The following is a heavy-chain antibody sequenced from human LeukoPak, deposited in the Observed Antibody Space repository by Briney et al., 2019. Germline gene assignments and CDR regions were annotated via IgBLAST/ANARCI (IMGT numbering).Heavy chain of an antibody. CDR1: GFTFSSYT. Sequence: GRSLRLSCAASGFTFSSYTMHWDRQAPGKGLEWVALISYNDNNKYYAGSVKGRFTISRDNSKNTLYLQMNSLTTEDTAIYYCARGEGLTYSSSWSYCDYWGQGTLVSVSS. V-gene: IGHV3-30-3*01. CDR3: ARGEGLTYSSSWSYCDY. J-gene: IGHJ4*02. CDR2: ISYNDNNK. D-gene: IGHD6-13*01.